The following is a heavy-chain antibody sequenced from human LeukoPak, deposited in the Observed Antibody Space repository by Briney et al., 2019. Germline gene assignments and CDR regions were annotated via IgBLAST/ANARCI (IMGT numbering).Heavy chain of an antibody. CDR3: ARGVDIVADGAFDI. CDR2: ISAYNGNT. J-gene: IGHJ3*02. D-gene: IGHD5-12*01. CDR1: GYTFTSYG. V-gene: IGHV1-18*01. Sequence: ASVKVSCKASGYTFTSYGISWVRQAPGQGLEWMGWISAYNGNTNYAQNLQGRVTMTTDTSTSTAYMELSSLRSEDTAVYYCARGVDIVADGAFDIWGQGTMVTVSS.